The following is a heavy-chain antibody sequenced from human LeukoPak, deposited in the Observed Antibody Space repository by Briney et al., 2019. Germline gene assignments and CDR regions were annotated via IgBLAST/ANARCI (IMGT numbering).Heavy chain of an antibody. CDR3: ARGRLRLLWFGESTPNLGRSPRLDY. CDR2: MYYSGST. D-gene: IGHD3-10*01. V-gene: IGHV4-39*01. J-gene: IGHJ4*02. Sequence: KPSETLSLTCTVSGGSISSSSYYWGWMRQPPGKGLEWIGSMYYSGSTYYNPSLKSRVTISVDTSKNQFSLKLSSVTAAASAVYYCARGRLRLLWFGESTPNLGRSPRLDYWGQGTLVTVSS. CDR1: GGSISSSSYY.